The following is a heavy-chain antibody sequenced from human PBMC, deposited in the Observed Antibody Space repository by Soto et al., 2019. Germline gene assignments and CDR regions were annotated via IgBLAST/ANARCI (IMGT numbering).Heavy chain of an antibody. CDR2: IIPIFGTA. V-gene: IGHV1-69*12. J-gene: IGHJ2*01. Sequence: QVQLVQSGAEVKKPGSSVTVSCKASGGTFSSYTISWVRQAPGQGLEWMGGIIPIFGTANYAQKFQGRVTITGDDCKSAAFTEWIRGRCAEAAGYYCATGIHWGLQVGYFCQRGRG. CDR1: GGTFSSYT. CDR3: ATGIHWGLQVGYFCQ. D-gene: IGHD2-8*02.